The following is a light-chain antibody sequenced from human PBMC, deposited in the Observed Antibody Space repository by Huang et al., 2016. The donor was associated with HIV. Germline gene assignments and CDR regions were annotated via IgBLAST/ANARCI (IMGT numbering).Light chain of an antibody. V-gene: IGKV1-39*01. J-gene: IGKJ1*01. Sequence: DIQMTQSPSSLSASVGDRVTITCRASQTINTYLNGYQQKPGKAPKLLISTASSTQSGVPSRFRGSGSGTDFTLTINSLQPDDFATYYCQQSDTIPRTFGQGTRVEIK. CDR1: QTINTY. CDR2: TAS. CDR3: QQSDTIPRT.